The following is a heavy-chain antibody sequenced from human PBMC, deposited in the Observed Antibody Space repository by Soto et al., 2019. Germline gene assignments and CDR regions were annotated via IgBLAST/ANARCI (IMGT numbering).Heavy chain of an antibody. CDR1: GFSLSTRGVS. CDR3: AHVLGYLFSGTCHTGLYDL. J-gene: IGHJ5*02. CDR2: IYWDDDK. V-gene: IGHV2-5*02. D-gene: IGHD2-15*01. Sequence: SGPTLVNPTQTLTLTCTFSGFSLSTRGVSVGWVRQPPGKALEWLALIYWDDDKRYSPSLKSRLTITKDTSKNQVVLIMTDMDPVDTATYYCAHVLGYLFSGTCHTGLYDLWRHGTLVT.